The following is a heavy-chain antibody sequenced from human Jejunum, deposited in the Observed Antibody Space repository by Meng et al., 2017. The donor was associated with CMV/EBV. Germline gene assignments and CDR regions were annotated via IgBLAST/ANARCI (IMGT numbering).Heavy chain of an antibody. CDR2: IYSGGTTT. V-gene: IGHV3-23*03. J-gene: IGHJ4*02. Sequence: SGFTFSSFAMTWVRRAPGKGLEWVAVIYSGGTTTHYADSVKGRFTISRDNSKNTLYLQMNSLRAEDTAVYYCAKDSYGDYVTNYFDYWGQGTLVTVSS. CDR1: GFTFSSFA. D-gene: IGHD4-17*01. CDR3: AKDSYGDYVTNYFDY.